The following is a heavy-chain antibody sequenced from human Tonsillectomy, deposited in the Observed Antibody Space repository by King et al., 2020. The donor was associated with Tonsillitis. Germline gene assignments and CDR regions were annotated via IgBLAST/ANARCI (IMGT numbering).Heavy chain of an antibody. Sequence: QLVESGGDLVQPGGSLRLSCAASGFTFSSYAMSWVRQAPGEGLGWVSIISGSGGSTFYADSVKGRFTISRDNSKITLYLQMNSLGAEDTAVYYCAEGAPGIAVAGSGAFDYGGQGTLVTVSS. CDR2: ISGSGGST. J-gene: IGHJ4*02. CDR1: GFTFSSYA. D-gene: IGHD6-19*01. V-gene: IGHV3-23*04. CDR3: AEGAPGIAVAGSGAFDY.